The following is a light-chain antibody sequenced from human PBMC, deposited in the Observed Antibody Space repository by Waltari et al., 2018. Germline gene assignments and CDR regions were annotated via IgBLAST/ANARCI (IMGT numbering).Light chain of an antibody. J-gene: IGLJ2*01. CDR2: GVS. Sequence: QSALTQPASVSGSPGQSITISCTGTRGDVGGYNYVSWYQQHAGKAPKVIIYGVSHRPAGVSTRFSASKSGDTASLTISGLQAEDEATYYCSSYTSATTLSVVFGGGTKVTVL. CDR3: SSYTSATTLSVV. V-gene: IGLV2-14*01. CDR1: RGDVGGYNY.